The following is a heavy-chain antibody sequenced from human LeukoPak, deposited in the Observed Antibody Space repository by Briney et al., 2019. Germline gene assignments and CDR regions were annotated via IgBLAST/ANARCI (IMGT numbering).Heavy chain of an antibody. CDR3: AKDIVGSFDY. CDR2: ICPGGGTT. CDR1: GFAFGSEA. J-gene: IGHJ4*02. D-gene: IGHD2-21*01. Sequence: GGSLRLSCAVSGFAFGSEAMSWVRQSPARGLEWVASICPGGGTTYYADYVKGRFTISRDNSKNSLFVQMNSLRAEDTAVYYCAKDIVGSFDYWGQGTLVTVSS. V-gene: IGHV3-23*01.